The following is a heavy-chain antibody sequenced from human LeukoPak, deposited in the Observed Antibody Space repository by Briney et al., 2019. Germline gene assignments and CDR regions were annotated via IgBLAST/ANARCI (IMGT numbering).Heavy chain of an antibody. Sequence: SETLSLTCTVSGGSISSSSYYWGWIRQPPGKGLEWIGSIYYSGSTYYNPSLKRRVTISVDTSKNQFSLKLSSVTAADTAVYYCARQGTVTTYYYYYYGMDVWGQGTTVTVSS. D-gene: IGHD4-17*01. J-gene: IGHJ6*02. CDR1: GGSISSSSYY. CDR2: IYYSGST. V-gene: IGHV4-39*01. CDR3: ARQGTVTTYYYYYYGMDV.